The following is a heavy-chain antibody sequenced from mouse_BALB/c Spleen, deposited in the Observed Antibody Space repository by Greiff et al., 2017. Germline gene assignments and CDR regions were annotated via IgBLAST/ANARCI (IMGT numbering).Heavy chain of an antibody. J-gene: IGHJ3*01. CDR2: IDPSDSYT. CDR1: GYTFTSYW. V-gene: IGHV1-69*02. CDR3: TLYYYGSSYVFAY. Sequence: QVQLQQPGAELVKPGASVKLSCKASGYTFTSYWMHWVKQRPGQGLEWIGEIDPSDSYTNYNQKFKDKATLTVDKSSSTAYMQLSSPTSEDSAVYYCTLYYYGSSYVFAYWGQGTLVTVSA. D-gene: IGHD1-1*01.